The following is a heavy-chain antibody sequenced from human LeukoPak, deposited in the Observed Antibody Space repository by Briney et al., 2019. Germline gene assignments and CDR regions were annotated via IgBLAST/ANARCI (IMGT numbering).Heavy chain of an antibody. J-gene: IGHJ4*02. CDR2: ISSSSSYI. D-gene: IGHD3-22*01. CDR1: GFTFSSYS. V-gene: IGHV3-21*01. CDR3: ARRFGPMIVASFDY. Sequence: GGSLRLSCAASGFTFSSYSMNWVRQAPGKGLEWVSSISSSSSYIYYADSAKGRFTISRDNAKNSLYLQMNSLRAEDTAVYYCARRFGPMIVASFDYWGQGTLVTVSS.